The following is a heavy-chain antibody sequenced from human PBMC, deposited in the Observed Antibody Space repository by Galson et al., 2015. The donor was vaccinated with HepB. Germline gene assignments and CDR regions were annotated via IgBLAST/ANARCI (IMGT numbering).Heavy chain of an antibody. J-gene: IGHJ4*02. CDR2: IWYDGTNN. CDR1: GFTFSNYG. Sequence: SLRLSCAASGFTFSNYGMHWVRQAPGKGLEWVAVIWYDGTNNYYADSVKGRFTISRDNSQNTLYLQMSSLRPGDTAVYYCTRDSFYFDYRGGPDYWGRGTLVTVSS. V-gene: IGHV3-33*01. D-gene: IGHD2-15*01. CDR3: TRDSFYFDYRGGPDY.